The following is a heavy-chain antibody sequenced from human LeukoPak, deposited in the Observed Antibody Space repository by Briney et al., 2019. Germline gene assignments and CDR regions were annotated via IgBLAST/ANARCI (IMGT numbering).Heavy chain of an antibody. CDR3: ARNMYYYGSGSYLSSTAYYYYYMDV. V-gene: IGHV1-69*05. CDR2: IIPIFGTA. D-gene: IGHD3-10*01. J-gene: IGHJ6*03. Sequence: ASVKVSCKASGGTFSSYAISWVRQAPGQGLEWMGGIIPIFGTANYAQKFQGRATITTDESTSTAYVELSSLRSEDTAVYYCARNMYYYGSGSYLSSTAYYYYYMDVWGKGTTVTVSS. CDR1: GGTFSSYA.